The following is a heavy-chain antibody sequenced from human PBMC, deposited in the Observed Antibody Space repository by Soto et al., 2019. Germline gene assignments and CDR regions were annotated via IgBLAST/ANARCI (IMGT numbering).Heavy chain of an antibody. D-gene: IGHD6-13*01. Sequence: PSETLSLTCTVSGGSVSSGSYYWSWIRQPPGKGLEWIGYIYYSGSTNYNPSLKSRVTISVDTSKNQFSLKLTSVTAADTAVYYCARVTYSSSWAFDYWGQGTLVTVSS. V-gene: IGHV4-61*01. CDR3: ARVTYSSSWAFDY. CDR2: IYYSGST. CDR1: GGSVSSGSYY. J-gene: IGHJ4*02.